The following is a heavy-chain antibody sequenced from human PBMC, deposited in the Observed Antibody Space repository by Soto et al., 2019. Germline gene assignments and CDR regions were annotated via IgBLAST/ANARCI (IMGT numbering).Heavy chain of an antibody. CDR3: ANGDPYYDFWSGYYKPPFDY. Sequence: GSLRHSCAAAGVTFSSYGMHWVRQAPGKGLEWVAVISYDGSNKYYADSVKGRFTISRDNSKNTLYLQMNSLRAEDTAVYYYANGDPYYDFWSGYYKPPFDYWGQGTLVTSPQ. D-gene: IGHD3-3*01. J-gene: IGHJ4*02. CDR2: ISYDGSNK. CDR1: GVTFSSYG. V-gene: IGHV3-30*18.